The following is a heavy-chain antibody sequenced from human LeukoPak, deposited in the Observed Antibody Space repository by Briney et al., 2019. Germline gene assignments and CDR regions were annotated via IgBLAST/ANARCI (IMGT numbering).Heavy chain of an antibody. CDR2: IKTNTDGGTT. D-gene: IGHD2-15*01. Sequence: GGSLRLSCTASGLPFSNAWMTWVRQAPGKGLEWVGRIKTNTDGGTTAYAALVKGRFTISRDDSRDTLYLQMDSLETDDTGVYYCSTWYHVVGDTDYWGQGALVTVSS. CDR1: GLPFSNAW. J-gene: IGHJ4*02. V-gene: IGHV3-15*01. CDR3: STWYHVVGDTDY.